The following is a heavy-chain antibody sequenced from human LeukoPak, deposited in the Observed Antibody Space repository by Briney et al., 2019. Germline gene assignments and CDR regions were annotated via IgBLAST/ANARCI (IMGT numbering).Heavy chain of an antibody. CDR3: AKEYCSGGSCYLDN. CDR1: GFTFSSYG. V-gene: IGHV3-30*18. D-gene: IGHD2-15*01. CDR2: ISYDGSNK. Sequence: PGRSLRLSCAASGFTFSSYGMHWVRQAPGKGLEWVAVISYDGSNKYYADSVKGRFTISRDNSKNTLYLQMNSLRAEDTAVYYCAKEYCSGGSCYLDNWGQGTLVTVSS. J-gene: IGHJ4*02.